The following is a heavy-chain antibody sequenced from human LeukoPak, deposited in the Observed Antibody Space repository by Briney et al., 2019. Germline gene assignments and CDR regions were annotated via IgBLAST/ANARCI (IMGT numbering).Heavy chain of an antibody. CDR1: GGSISSGSYY. CDR2: IYTSGST. Sequence: NPSETLSLTCTVSGGSISSGSYYWHWIRQPAGNGLEWIGRIYTSGSTNYNPSLKSRVTISVDTSKNQFSLKLSSVTPADTAVYYCARDQLLWAFDSWGQGTLVTVSP. V-gene: IGHV4-61*02. J-gene: IGHJ4*02. CDR3: ARDQLLWAFDS. D-gene: IGHD2-2*01.